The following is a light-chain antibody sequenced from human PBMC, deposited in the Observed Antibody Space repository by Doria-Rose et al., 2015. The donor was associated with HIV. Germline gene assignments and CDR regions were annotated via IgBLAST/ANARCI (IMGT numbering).Light chain of an antibody. Sequence: DRVTITCRASQDISNYLAWYQQKPGNAPKLLIYAASTLQSGVPSRFSGSGSGTDFTLTISYLQSEDFATYYCQQYYSYPPTFGQGTKVEVK. CDR2: AAS. J-gene: IGKJ1*01. V-gene: IGKV1-8*01. CDR3: QQYYSYPPT. CDR1: QDISNY.